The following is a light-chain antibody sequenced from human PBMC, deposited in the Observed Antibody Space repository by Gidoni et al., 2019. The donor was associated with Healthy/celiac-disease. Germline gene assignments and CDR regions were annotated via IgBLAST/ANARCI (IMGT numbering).Light chain of an antibody. CDR1: QSVSSY. Sequence: EIVLTQSPATLSLSPGERATLSCRASQSVSSYLAWYQQKPGQAPRLLIYDASNRATVIPARFSGSGSGTDFTLTISSLEPEDFAVYDCQQRSNWPRTFGQGTKVEIK. CDR3: QQRSNWPRT. V-gene: IGKV3-11*01. J-gene: IGKJ1*01. CDR2: DAS.